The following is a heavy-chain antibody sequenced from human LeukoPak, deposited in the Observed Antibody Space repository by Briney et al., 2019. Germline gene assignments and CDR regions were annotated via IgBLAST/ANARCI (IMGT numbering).Heavy chain of an antibody. V-gene: IGHV4-34*01. CDR3: ARCLLFSSTSCYDY. J-gene: IGHJ4*02. Sequence: SETLSLTCAVYGGSFSGYYWSWIRQPPGKGREWIGEINHSGSTNYNPSLKSRVTISVDTSKNQFSLKLSSVTAADTAVYYCARCLLFSSTSCYDYWGQGTLVTVSS. D-gene: IGHD2-2*01. CDR2: INHSGST. CDR1: GGSFSGYY.